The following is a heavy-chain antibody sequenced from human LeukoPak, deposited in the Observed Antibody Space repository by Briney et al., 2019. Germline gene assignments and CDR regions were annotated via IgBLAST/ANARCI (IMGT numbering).Heavy chain of an antibody. CDR1: GGSISFYY. CDR3: ARAPDAGLRRIGYYYYYMDV. D-gene: IGHD4-17*01. V-gene: IGHV4-4*07. CDR2: IYTSGST. J-gene: IGHJ6*03. Sequence: SETLSLTCTVSGGSISFYYWSWIRQPAGKGLEWIGRIYTSGSTYYNPSLKSRVSMSVDTSKNQFSLKLSSVTAADTAVYYCARAPDAGLRRIGYYYYYMDVWGKGTTVAVSS.